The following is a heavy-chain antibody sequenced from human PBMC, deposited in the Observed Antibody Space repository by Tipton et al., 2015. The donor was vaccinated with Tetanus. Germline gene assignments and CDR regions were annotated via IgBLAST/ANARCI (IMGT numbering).Heavy chain of an antibody. CDR2: ISSSSSYI. V-gene: IGHV3-21*01. CDR1: GFTVSSNY. D-gene: IGHD4-23*01. CDR3: ARDHGGNPKAYYYYYGMDV. J-gene: IGHJ6*02. Sequence: SLRLSCAASGFTVSSNYMSWVRQAPGKGLEWVSSISSSSSYIYYADSVKGRFTISRDNAKNSLYLQMNSLRAEDTAVYYCARDHGGNPKAYYYYYGMDVWGQGTTVTVS.